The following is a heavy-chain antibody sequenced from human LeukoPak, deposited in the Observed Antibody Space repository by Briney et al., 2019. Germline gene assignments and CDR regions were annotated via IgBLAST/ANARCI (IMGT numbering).Heavy chain of an antibody. D-gene: IGHD3-10*01. V-gene: IGHV1-2*02. Sequence: GASVKVSCKASGYTFTGYYMHWVRQAPGQGLEWMGWINPNSGGTNYAQKFQGRVTMTRDTSISTAYMELSRLRSDDTAVYYCARVELLWFGEFPFDYWGQGTLVTVSS. CDR3: ARVELLWFGEFPFDY. CDR1: GYTFTGYY. CDR2: INPNSGGT. J-gene: IGHJ4*02.